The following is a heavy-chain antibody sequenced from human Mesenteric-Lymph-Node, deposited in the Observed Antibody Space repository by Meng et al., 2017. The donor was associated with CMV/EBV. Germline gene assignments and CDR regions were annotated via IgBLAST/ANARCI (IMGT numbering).Heavy chain of an antibody. V-gene: IGHV3-53*01. Sequence: GESLKISCAASGFTVSSNYMSWVRQAPGKGLEWVSVIYSGGSTYYADSMKGRFTISRDNSKNTLYLQMNSLRAEDTAVYYCARVPFPYGMDVWGQGTTVTVSS. J-gene: IGHJ6*02. CDR1: GFTVSSNY. CDR2: IYSGGST. CDR3: ARVPFPYGMDV.